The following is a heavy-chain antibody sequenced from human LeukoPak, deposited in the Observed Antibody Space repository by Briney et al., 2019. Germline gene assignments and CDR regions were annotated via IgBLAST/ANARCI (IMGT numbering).Heavy chain of an antibody. CDR3: ARAPYVWRTYRQGAFDI. V-gene: IGHV3-9*01. Sequence: LSGGSLRLSCAASGFTFDDYAMHWVRQAPGKGLEWVSGISWNSGSIGYADSVKGRFTIPRDNAKNSLYLQMNSLRAEDTAVYYCARAPYVWRTYRQGAFDIWGQGTMVTVSP. J-gene: IGHJ3*02. CDR1: GFTFDDYA. D-gene: IGHD3-16*02. CDR2: ISWNSGSI.